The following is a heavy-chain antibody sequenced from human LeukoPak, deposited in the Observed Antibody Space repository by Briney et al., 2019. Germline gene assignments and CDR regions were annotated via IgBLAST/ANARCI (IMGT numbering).Heavy chain of an antibody. D-gene: IGHD3-22*01. J-gene: IGHJ4*02. Sequence: GGSLRLSCAASGFTFSSYAMSWVRQAPGKGLEWVSAISGSGGSTYYADSVKGRFTISRDNSKNTLDLQMNSLRAEDTAVYYCAKDLTMIYYFDYWGQGTLVTVSS. CDR2: ISGSGGST. V-gene: IGHV3-23*01. CDR3: AKDLTMIYYFDY. CDR1: GFTFSSYA.